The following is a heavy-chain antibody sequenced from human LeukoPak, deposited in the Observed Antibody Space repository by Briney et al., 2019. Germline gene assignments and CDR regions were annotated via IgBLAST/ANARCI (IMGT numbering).Heavy chain of an antibody. D-gene: IGHD5-18*01. Sequence: GGSLRLSCAASGFTFSSYELNWVRQPPGKGLEWVSYISSSGSTIYYADSVKGRFTISRDNAKNSLYLQMNSLRAEDTAVYYCATCGYTYGLYFDYWGQGTLVTVSS. CDR3: ATCGYTYGLYFDY. J-gene: IGHJ4*02. CDR1: GFTFSSYE. V-gene: IGHV3-48*03. CDR2: ISSSGSTI.